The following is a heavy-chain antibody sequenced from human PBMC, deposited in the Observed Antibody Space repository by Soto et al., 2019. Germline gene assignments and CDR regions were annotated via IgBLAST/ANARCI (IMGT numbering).Heavy chain of an antibody. CDR3: VYDLTIGRVESYSLY. CDR2: IWYDGSNK. J-gene: IGHJ4*02. Sequence: PGWSLRLSCVGSGFIFSSYGLHWVRQAPDKGLEWVAHIWYDGSNKFYTDSVQGHFTISRDNSKNTLYVQMSSLRAEDTAVYYCVYDLTIGRVESYSLYRGQGT. D-gene: IGHD2-21*01. CDR1: GFIFSSYG. V-gene: IGHV3-30*02.